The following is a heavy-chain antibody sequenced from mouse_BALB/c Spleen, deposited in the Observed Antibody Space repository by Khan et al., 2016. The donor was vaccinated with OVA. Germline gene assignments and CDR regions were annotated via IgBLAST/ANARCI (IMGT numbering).Heavy chain of an antibody. CDR2: IYPGDGNT. CDR1: GYGFSNYL. D-gene: IGHD2-14*01. J-gene: IGHJ3*01. V-gene: IGHV1-80*01. CDR3: ARSGYDNFAY. Sequence: QVQLQQSGAELVRPGSSVKISCKASGYGFSNYLMNWVKQGPGQGLEWIGQIYPGDGNTKYNGKFKDKATLTVDKSSSTAYMQLSSLPSEDSAVYFCARSGYDNFAYWGQGTLVTVSA.